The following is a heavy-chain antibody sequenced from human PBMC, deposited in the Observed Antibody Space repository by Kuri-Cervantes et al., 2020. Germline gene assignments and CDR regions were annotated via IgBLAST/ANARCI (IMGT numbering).Heavy chain of an antibody. J-gene: IGHJ3*02. CDR1: GFTFSSYA. D-gene: IGHD4-17*01. CDR2: ISGSGGSR. Sequence: GGSLRLSCAASGFTFSSYAMSWVRQAPGKGLEWVSGISGSGGSRYYADSVKGGFTISRDNLKNTLYLQMNSLRAEDTAVYYCAKDRSWTTVTTGAFDIWGQGTMVTVSS. CDR3: AKDRSWTTVTTGAFDI. V-gene: IGHV3-23*01.